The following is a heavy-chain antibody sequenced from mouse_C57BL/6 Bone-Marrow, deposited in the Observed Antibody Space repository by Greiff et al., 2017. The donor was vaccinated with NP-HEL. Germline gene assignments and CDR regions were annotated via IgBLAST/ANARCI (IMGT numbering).Heavy chain of an antibody. D-gene: IGHD2-2*01. CDR1: GFTFSSSG. J-gene: IGHJ3*01. CDR2: ISSGGSYT. V-gene: IGHV5-6*01. Sequence: EVKLQESGGDLVKPGGSLKLSCAASGFTFSSSGMSWVRQTPDKRLEWVATISSGGSYTYYPDSVKGRFTISRDNTKNTLYLQMSSLKSEDTAMYYCALWLRRGWFAYWGQGTLVTVSA. CDR3: ALWLRRGWFAY.